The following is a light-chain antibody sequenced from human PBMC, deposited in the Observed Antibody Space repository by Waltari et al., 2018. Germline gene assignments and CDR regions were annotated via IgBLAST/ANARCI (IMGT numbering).Light chain of an antibody. J-gene: IGLJ2*01. CDR1: NRDVGSDDS. Sequence: QSVLTQPRSVSGSPGQSVTISCTGTNRDVGSDDSVSWYQQHAGKAPKLVIYDAVRRPSGVPYRFSGSKYGATASLTISGLQAEDEADYYCCSYAGNYKFVFGGGTKVTVL. V-gene: IGLV2-11*01. CDR2: DAV. CDR3: CSYAGNYKFV.